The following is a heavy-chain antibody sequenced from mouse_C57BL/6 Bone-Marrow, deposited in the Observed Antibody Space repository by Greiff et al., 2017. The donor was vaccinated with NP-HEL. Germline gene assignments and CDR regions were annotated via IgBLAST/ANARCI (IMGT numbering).Heavy chain of an antibody. CDR1: GYAFSSSW. CDR2: IYPGDGDT. V-gene: IGHV1-82*01. CDR3: AILNGYWYFDV. Sequence: QVQLQQSGPELVKPGASVKISCKASGYAFSSSWMNWVKQRPGKGLEWIGRIYPGDGDTNYNGKFKGKATLTADKSSSTAYMQLSSLTSEDSAVYFCAILNGYWYFDVWGTGTTVTVSS. J-gene: IGHJ1*03.